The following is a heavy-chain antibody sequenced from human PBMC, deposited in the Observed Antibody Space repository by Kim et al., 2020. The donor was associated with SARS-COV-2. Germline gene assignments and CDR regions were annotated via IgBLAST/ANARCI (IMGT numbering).Heavy chain of an antibody. V-gene: IGHV3-15*01. CDR3: TSDLGDYCAGDCYSRV. J-gene: IGHJ6*02. Sequence: PVKGRFTISRDDSKNTLDLQMNSLKTEDTAVYYCTSDLGDYCAGDCYSRVWGQGTTVTVSS. D-gene: IGHD2-21*02.